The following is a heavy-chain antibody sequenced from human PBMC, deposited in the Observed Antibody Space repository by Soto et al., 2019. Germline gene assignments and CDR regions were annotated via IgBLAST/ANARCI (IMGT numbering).Heavy chain of an antibody. Sequence: PGGSLRLSCAASGFTFSSYAMSWVRQAPGKGLEWVSAISGSGGSTYYADSVKGRFTISRDNSKNTLYLQMNSLRAEDTAVYYCASKGFFGVVTSYYCYGMDVWGQGTTVTVSS. CDR3: ASKGFFGVVTSYYCYGMDV. D-gene: IGHD3-3*01. V-gene: IGHV3-23*01. CDR1: GFTFSSYA. CDR2: ISGSGGST. J-gene: IGHJ6*02.